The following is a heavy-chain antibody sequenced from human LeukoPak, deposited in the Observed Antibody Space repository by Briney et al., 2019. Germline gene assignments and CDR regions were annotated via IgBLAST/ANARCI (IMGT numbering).Heavy chain of an antibody. CDR3: ARVSSSWYQDWYFDL. J-gene: IGHJ2*01. CDR1: ARSFSVYY. V-gene: IGHV4-34*01. CDR2: INHSGST. Sequence: SETQSPICALNARSFSVYYWSWTRHPTGEGLEWIGEINHSGSTNYNPSLKGPVTKSVDTSKNQSSLELSSPTAPPPAVYYCARVSSSWYQDWYFDLWGRGTLVTVSS. D-gene: IGHD6-13*01.